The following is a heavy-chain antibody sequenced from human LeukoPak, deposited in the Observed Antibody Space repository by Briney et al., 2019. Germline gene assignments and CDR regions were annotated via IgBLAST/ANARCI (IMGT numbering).Heavy chain of an antibody. Sequence: SETLSLTCTVSGGSISSSSYYWGWIRQPPGKGLEWIGSISYSGSTYYNPSLKSRVTISVDTSKNQFSLKLSSVTAADTAVYYCARSSGSTDYWGQGTLVTVSS. CDR2: ISYSGST. D-gene: IGHD3-10*01. CDR3: ARSSGSTDY. CDR1: GGSISSSSYY. J-gene: IGHJ4*02. V-gene: IGHV4-39*01.